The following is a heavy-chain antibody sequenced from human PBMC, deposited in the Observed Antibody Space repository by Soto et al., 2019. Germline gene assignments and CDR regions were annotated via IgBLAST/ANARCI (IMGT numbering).Heavy chain of an antibody. CDR3: ARRKERSGPYYLDL. Sequence: VASVKCYCKASGFTFITYDFSLVRQAVGQGLEWMGWMNPNNGNAGFAQKFRGRINMTRNTSISTAYLELSSLRSDDSAVYFCARRKERSGPYYLDLWGQGTQVTVSS. CDR1: GFTFITYD. V-gene: IGHV1-8*01. J-gene: IGHJ4*02. D-gene: IGHD6-25*01. CDR2: MNPNNGNA.